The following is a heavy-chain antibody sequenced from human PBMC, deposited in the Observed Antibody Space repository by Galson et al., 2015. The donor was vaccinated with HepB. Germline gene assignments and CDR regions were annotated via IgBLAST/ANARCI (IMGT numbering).Heavy chain of an antibody. Sequence: ETLSLTCAVYGGSLSAYYWSWIRQAPGKGLEWIGEINHSGSTNYNPSLRSRVTISLDMSKNRFSLKLSSVTAADTAVYYCARVVYYGFWGGFGPWGQGTLVTVSS. J-gene: IGHJ5*02. D-gene: IGHD3-3*01. V-gene: IGHV4-34*01. CDR1: GGSLSAYY. CDR3: ARVVYYGFWGGFGP. CDR2: INHSGST.